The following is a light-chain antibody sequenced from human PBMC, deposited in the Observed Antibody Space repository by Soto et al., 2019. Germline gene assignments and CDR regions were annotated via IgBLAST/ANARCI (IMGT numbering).Light chain of an antibody. CDR3: TSYTSSSTRGV. Sequence: QSALTQPASVSGSPGQSITISCNGTSSDVGGYNYVSWYQQHPGKAPKLMIYDVSSRPSGVSNRFSGSKSGNTASLTISGLQAEDEADYYCTSYTSSSTRGVFGGGTKLTVL. J-gene: IGLJ2*01. V-gene: IGLV2-14*03. CDR1: SSDVGGYNY. CDR2: DVS.